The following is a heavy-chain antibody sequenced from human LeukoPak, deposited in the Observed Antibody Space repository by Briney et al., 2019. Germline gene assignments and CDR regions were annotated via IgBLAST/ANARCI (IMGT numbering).Heavy chain of an antibody. CDR2: IIGSGSST. CDR1: GFTFSSYG. V-gene: IGHV3-23*01. Sequence: GGSLRLSCAASGFTFSSYGMSWVRQAPGKGLQWVSVIIGSGSSTDYADSVKGRFTISRDNARNTLYLQMNSLRAEDTAVYYCARVRQNYDSDNWFDPWGQGTLVTVSS. D-gene: IGHD3-22*01. CDR3: ARVRQNYDSDNWFDP. J-gene: IGHJ5*02.